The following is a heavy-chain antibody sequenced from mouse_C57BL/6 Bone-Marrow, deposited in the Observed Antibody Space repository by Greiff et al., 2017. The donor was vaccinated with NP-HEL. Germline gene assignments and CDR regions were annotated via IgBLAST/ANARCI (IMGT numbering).Heavy chain of an antibody. CDR1: GFPITSGYY. CDR3: AGSYYGSPYYAMDY. CDR2: ITHSGET. D-gene: IGHD1-1*01. Sequence: VKLMESGPGLVKPSQSLFLTCSITGFPITSGYYWICIRQSPGKPLEWMGYITHSGETFYNPSLQSPISITRETSKNQFFLQLNSVTTEDTAMYYCAGSYYGSPYYAMDYWGQGTSVTVSS. J-gene: IGHJ4*01. V-gene: IGHV12-3*01.